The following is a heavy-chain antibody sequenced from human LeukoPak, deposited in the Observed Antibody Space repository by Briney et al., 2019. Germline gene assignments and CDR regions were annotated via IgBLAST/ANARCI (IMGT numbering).Heavy chain of an antibody. D-gene: IGHD2-2*01. CDR3: ARVFGCSSTTCYYFDY. J-gene: IGHJ4*02. CDR2: IYHSEST. Sequence: SETLSLTCTVSGGSISGYYWSWIRQPPGKGLEWIGEIYHSESTNYNPSLKSRVTTSVDKSQNQFSLKLSSVTAADTAVYYCARVFGCSSTTCYYFDYWGQGTLVTVSS. CDR1: GGSISGYY. V-gene: IGHV4-59*12.